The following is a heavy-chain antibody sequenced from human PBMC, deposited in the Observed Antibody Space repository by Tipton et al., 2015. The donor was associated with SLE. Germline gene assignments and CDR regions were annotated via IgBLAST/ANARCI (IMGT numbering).Heavy chain of an antibody. Sequence: TLSLTCTVSGVSISSGRYYWSWIRQSAEKGLEWIGRVSSSGSTNYNPSLKSRVTISVDTSKNQFSLRLSSVTAADTAVYYCARHAAADYDFCHFDFWGLGTLVTVSP. J-gene: IGHJ4*02. D-gene: IGHD3-3*01. V-gene: IGHV4-61*02. CDR3: ARHAAADYDFCHFDF. CDR1: GVSISSGRYY. CDR2: VSSSGST.